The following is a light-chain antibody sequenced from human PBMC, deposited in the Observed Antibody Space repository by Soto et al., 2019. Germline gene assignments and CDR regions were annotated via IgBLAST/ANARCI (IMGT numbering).Light chain of an antibody. CDR3: QQYGSSPRT. J-gene: IGKJ1*01. CDR1: QSVNTY. V-gene: IGKV3-20*01. Sequence: EIVLTQSPATLSLSPGEGATLSCRASQSVNTYLAWYQQKPGRAPRLLIYDTYNRATGVPARFSGSGSGTDFTLTISRMEPEDFAVYCCQQYGSSPRTFGQGTKV. CDR2: DTY.